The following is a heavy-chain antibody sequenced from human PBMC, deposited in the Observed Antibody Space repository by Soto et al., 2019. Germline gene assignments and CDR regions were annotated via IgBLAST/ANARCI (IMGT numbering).Heavy chain of an antibody. V-gene: IGHV4-59*01. CDR1: GGSSGAYF. J-gene: IGHJ4*02. Sequence: PSETLSLTCTVSGGSSGAYFWNWVRQPPGKGLEWIGNIYYTGATSYNPSLESRVTISLDTSKNQFSLRLSSVTAADTAVYDRARPSVPATRGPLDYWGQGALVTVSS. CDR2: IYYTGAT. CDR3: ARPSVPATRGPLDY. D-gene: IGHD6-19*01.